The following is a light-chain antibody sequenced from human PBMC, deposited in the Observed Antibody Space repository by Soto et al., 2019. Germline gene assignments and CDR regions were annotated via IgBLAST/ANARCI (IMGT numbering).Light chain of an antibody. CDR1: QGIARA. V-gene: IGKV1D-13*01. CDR3: QQFSNYPLT. CDR2: DAS. J-gene: IGKJ4*01. Sequence: AIHLTQSPSSLSATVGDSVTITCRASQGIARALAWYQQKPGKAPKLLIYDASSLESGVPSRFSGSGYVTDFTHTITSLQPEDFATYYCQQFSNYPLTFGGGTKVEIK.